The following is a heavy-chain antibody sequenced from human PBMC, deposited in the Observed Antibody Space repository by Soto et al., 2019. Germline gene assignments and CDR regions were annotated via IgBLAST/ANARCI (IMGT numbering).Heavy chain of an antibody. CDR3: AKDQRSFPRGFHY. J-gene: IGHJ4*02. Sequence: GGSLRLSCAASGFTFRSYAMNWVRQAPGKGLEWVSGISGSGDTTYYADSVKGRFTISRDNSKNTLDLHMNSLRVEDTAVYYCAKDQRSFPRGFHYWGRGTLVTVSS. CDR1: GFTFRSYA. CDR2: ISGSGDTT. V-gene: IGHV3-23*01.